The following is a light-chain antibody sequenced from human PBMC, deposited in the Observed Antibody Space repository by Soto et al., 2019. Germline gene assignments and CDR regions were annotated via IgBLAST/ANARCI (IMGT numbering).Light chain of an antibody. V-gene: IGKV1-5*01. CDR3: QQYNIYFWT. CDR2: DAS. J-gene: IGKJ1*01. Sequence: DIQMTQSPSTLSASVGDRVTITCRASQSISSWLAWYQQKPGKAPKLLIYDASSLESGVPSRFSGSGSGKEFTLTISSLQPVDFATYYCQQYNIYFWTFGQGTKVELK. CDR1: QSISSW.